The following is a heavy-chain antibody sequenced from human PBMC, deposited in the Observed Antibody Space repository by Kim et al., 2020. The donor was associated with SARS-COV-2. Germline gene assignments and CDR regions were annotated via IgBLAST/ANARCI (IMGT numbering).Heavy chain of an antibody. Sequence: SETLSLTCTVSGGSISSSSYYWGWIRQPPGKGLEWIGSIYYSGSTYYNPSLKSRVTISVDTSKNQFSLKLSSVTAADTAAYYCARAEGTMVRGVIVTTDWFDPWGQGTLVTVSS. CDR3: ARAEGTMVRGVIVTTDWFDP. CDR2: IYYSGST. D-gene: IGHD3-10*01. V-gene: IGHV4-39*07. CDR1: GGSISSSSYY. J-gene: IGHJ5*02.